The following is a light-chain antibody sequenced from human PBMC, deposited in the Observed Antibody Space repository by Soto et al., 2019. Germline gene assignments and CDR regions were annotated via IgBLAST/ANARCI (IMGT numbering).Light chain of an antibody. CDR1: QSLVHSDGNTY. J-gene: IGKJ2*01. CDR3: MQATQPYT. CDR2: MIS. Sequence: DFVMTQTPLSSPVTLGQPASISCRSSQSLVHSDGNTYLSWLHQRPGQPPRILIYMISNRFSGVPDSFSGSGAETDFTLKISRVEADAVEVYYCMQATQPYTFGQGTKLEIK. V-gene: IGKV2-24*01.